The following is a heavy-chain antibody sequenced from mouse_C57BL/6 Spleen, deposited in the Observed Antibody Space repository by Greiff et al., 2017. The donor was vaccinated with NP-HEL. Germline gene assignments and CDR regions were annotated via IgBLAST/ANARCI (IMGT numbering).Heavy chain of an antibody. V-gene: IGHV1-54*01. J-gene: IGHJ4*01. CDR2: INPGSGGT. CDR1: GYAFTNYL. Sequence: QVQLQQSGAELERPGTSVKVSCKASGYAFTNYLIEWVKQRPGQGLEWIGVINPGSGGTNYNEKFKGKATLTADKSSSTAYMQLSSLTSEDSAVYFCAREDYDDYAMDYWGQGTSVTVSS. CDR3: AREDYDDYAMDY. D-gene: IGHD2-4*01.